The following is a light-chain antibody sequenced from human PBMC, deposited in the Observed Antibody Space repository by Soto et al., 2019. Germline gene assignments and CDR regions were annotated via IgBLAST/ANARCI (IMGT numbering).Light chain of an antibody. V-gene: IGKV1-5*01. CDR2: DAS. CDR1: QSISSW. CDR3: QQYNSYQGT. J-gene: IGKJ1*01. Sequence: DIQMTHSTSTLSSSLVDRVTITCRASQSISSWLAWYQQKPGKAPKLLIYDASSLESGVPSRFSGSGSGTEFTLTISSLQPDDFATYYCQQYNSYQGTFGQGTKVDI.